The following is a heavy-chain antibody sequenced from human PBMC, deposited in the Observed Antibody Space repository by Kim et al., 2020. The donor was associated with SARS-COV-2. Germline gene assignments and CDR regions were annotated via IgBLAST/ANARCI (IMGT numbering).Heavy chain of an antibody. CDR1: GFTFSSYA. D-gene: IGHD3-22*01. Sequence: GGSLRLSCAASGFTFSSYAMHWVRQAPGKGLEWVAVISYDGSNKYYADSVKGRFTISRDNSKNTPYLQMNSLRAEDTAVYYCARDVGSGYYYVFDYWGQG. J-gene: IGHJ4*02. V-gene: IGHV3-30-3*01. CDR2: ISYDGSNK. CDR3: ARDVGSGYYYVFDY.